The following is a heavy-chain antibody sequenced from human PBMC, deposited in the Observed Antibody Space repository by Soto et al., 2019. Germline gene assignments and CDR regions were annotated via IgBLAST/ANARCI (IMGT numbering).Heavy chain of an antibody. CDR1: GGSISSYY. D-gene: IGHD3-16*01. CDR3: ARGVGGVTNYYYYGMDV. Sequence: SETLSLTCTVSGGSISSYYLSWIRQPPGKGLEWIGYIYYSGSTNYNPSLKSRVTISVDTSKNQFSLKLSSVTAADTAVYYCARGVGGVTNYYYYGMDVWGQGTTVTVSS. CDR2: IYYSGST. V-gene: IGHV4-59*01. J-gene: IGHJ6*02.